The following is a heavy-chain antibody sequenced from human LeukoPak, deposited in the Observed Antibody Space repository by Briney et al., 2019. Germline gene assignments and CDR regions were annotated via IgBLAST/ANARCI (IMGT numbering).Heavy chain of an antibody. CDR2: ISWNGRNT. Sequence: GGSLRLSCAASGFTFDDYDLNRVRQAPGKGLEWVSGISWNGRNTAYAESLKGRFTISRDNAKNSLYLQMNSLRAEDTAFYYCARVQQYDNFDYWGQGTLVTVSS. CDR1: GFTFDDYD. J-gene: IGHJ4*02. CDR3: ARVQQYDNFDY. V-gene: IGHV3-20*04. D-gene: IGHD3-22*01.